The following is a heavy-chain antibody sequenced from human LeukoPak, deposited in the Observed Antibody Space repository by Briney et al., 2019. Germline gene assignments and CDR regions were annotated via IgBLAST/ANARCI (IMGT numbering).Heavy chain of an antibody. V-gene: IGHV4-39*02. D-gene: IGHD3-22*01. J-gene: IGHJ4*02. Sequence: SETLSLTCTVSGGSISSSSYYWGWIRQPPGKGLEWIGSIYYSGSTYYNPSLKSRVTISVDTSKNQFSLKLSSVTAADTAVYYCARDDGYYDSSGYYFDYWGQGTLVTVSS. CDR2: IYYSGST. CDR3: ARDDGYYDSSGYYFDY. CDR1: GGSISSSSYY.